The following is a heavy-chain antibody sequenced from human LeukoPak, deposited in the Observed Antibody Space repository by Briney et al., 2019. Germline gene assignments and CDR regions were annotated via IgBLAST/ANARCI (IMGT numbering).Heavy chain of an antibody. J-gene: IGHJ4*02. CDR1: GFAFSSYG. Sequence: PGRSLRLSCAASGFAFSSYGIHWVRQAPGKGLEWVAVIWYDGSNKYYADSVKGRFTISRDNSKNTLYLQMNSLRAEDTAVYYCARVVLYYFDYWGQGTLVTVSS. CDR2: IWYDGSNK. CDR3: ARVVLYYFDY. V-gene: IGHV3-33*01. D-gene: IGHD2-15*01.